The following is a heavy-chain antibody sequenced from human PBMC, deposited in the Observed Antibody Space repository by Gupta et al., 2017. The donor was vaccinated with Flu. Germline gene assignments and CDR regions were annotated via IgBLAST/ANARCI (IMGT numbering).Heavy chain of an antibody. CDR3: ARSPRARRYYFDY. CDR1: GFSLSNARMG. J-gene: IGHJ4*02. CDR2: IFSNDEK. V-gene: IGHV2-26*01. Sequence: QVTLKESGPVLVKPTETLTLTCTVSGFSLSNARMGVSWIRQPPGKALEWLAHIFSNDEKSYSTALKSRLTISKDTSKSQVVLTMTKMDPVDTATYYCARSPRARRYYFDYGGQGTLVTVSS.